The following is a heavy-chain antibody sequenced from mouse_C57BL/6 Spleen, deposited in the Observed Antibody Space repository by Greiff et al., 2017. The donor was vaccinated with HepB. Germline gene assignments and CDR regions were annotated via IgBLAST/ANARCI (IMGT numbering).Heavy chain of an antibody. D-gene: IGHD1-1*01. V-gene: IGHV5-17*01. J-gene: IGHJ1*03. CDR3: ARSYRSSYDWCFDV. CDR1: GFTFSDYG. Sequence: DVHLVESGGGLVKPGGSLKLSCAASGFTFSDYGMHWVRQAPEKGLEWVAYISSGSSTIYYADTVKGRFTISRDNAKNTLFLQMTSLRSEDTAMYYCARSYRSSYDWCFDVWGTGTTVTVSS. CDR2: ISSGSSTI.